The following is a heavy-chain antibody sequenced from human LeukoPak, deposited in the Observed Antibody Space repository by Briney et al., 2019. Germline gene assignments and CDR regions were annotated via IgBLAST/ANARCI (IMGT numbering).Heavy chain of an antibody. CDR2: ITNSGAM. D-gene: IGHD2-15*01. J-gene: IGHJ4*02. Sequence: GGSLRLSCVASGFTFSSYAMIWVRLAPGKGLQYVSHITNSGAMYYADSVRDRFSIYRDNAKNSVYLQMNSLTADDTGIYYCARRASGAPESRGQGTLVTVSS. CDR3: ARRASGAPES. CDR1: GFTFSSYA. V-gene: IGHV3-48*01.